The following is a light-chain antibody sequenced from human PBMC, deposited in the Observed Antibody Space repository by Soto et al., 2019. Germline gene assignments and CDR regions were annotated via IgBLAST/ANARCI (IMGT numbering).Light chain of an antibody. V-gene: IGKV3-20*01. CDR3: QQYGTSGT. J-gene: IGKJ1*01. CDR1: QSVSSN. Sequence: EIAMTQSPGTLSLSPGERATLSCRASQSVSSNLAWYQQKPGQAPRLLIYGASNTATGIPDRFSGSGSGTDFTLTISRLEPEDFAVYYCQQYGTSGTFGQGTKVDIK. CDR2: GAS.